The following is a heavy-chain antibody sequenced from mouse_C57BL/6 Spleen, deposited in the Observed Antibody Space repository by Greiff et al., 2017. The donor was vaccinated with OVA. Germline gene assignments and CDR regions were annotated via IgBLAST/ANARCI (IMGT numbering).Heavy chain of an antibody. D-gene: IGHD2-3*01. V-gene: IGHV1-26*01. CDR3: ARDGYHYYAMDY. CDR2: INPNNGGT. Sequence: EVQLQQSGPELVKPGASVKISCKAPGYTFTDYYMNWVKQSPGKSLEWIGDINPNNGGTSYNQKFKGKATLTVDKSSSTAYMELRSLTSEDSAVYDCARDGYHYYAMDYWGQGTSVTVSS. J-gene: IGHJ4*01. CDR1: GYTFTDYY.